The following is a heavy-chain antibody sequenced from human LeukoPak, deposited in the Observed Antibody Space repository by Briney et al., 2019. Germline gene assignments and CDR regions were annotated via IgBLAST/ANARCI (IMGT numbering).Heavy chain of an antibody. CDR1: GFTFSSYS. J-gene: IGHJ4*02. Sequence: GGSLRLSCAASGFTFSSYSMNWVRQALGKGLEWVSSLHEYNTYIRYADSERGRFTISRDNAKNSLYLQMDSLTAEVTAVYYCTRCQHIGTHYSWSWAHWGQGTLVTVSS. V-gene: IGHV3-21*01. D-gene: IGHD2-21*01. CDR2: LHEYNTYI. CDR3: TRCQHIGTHYSWSWAH.